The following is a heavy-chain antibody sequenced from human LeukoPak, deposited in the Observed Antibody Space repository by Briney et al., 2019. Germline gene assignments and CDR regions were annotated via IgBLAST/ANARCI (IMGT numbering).Heavy chain of an antibody. CDR2: INHSGST. J-gene: IGHJ5*02. D-gene: IGHD1-14*01. CDR1: GGSFSGYY. CDR3: ARGPDGPVPQVDP. V-gene: IGHV4-34*01. Sequence: SETLSLTCAVYGGSFSGYYCSWIRQPPGKGREWIGEINHSGSTNYNPSLKSRVTISVDTPKNQFSLKLSSVTAADTAVYYCARGPDGPVPQVDPWGQGTLVTVSS.